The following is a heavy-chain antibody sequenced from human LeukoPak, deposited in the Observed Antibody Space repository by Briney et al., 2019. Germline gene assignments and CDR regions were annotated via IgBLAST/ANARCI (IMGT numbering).Heavy chain of an antibody. Sequence: ASVKVSCVTSRYTFSTDFIHWVPQAPGQGLEWMGRIIPSGGSTIYAQKFQGRVTITRDTSTSTVYLDMSRLTSEDTAVYVCARDRSHWDFDYWGQGTLVTVSS. CDR3: ARDRSHWDFDY. CDR2: IIPSGGST. J-gene: IGHJ4*02. D-gene: IGHD7-27*01. V-gene: IGHV1-46*01. CDR1: RYTFSTDF.